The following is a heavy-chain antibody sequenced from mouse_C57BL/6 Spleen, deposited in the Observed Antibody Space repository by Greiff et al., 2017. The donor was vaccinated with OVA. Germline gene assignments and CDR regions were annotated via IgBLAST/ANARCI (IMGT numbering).Heavy chain of an antibody. CDR1: GYTFTSYW. J-gene: IGHJ2*01. D-gene: IGHD2-4*01. Sequence: QVQLQQPGAELVMPGASVKLSCKASGYTFTSYWMHWVKQRPGQGLEWIGEIDPSDSYTNYNQKFKGKSTLTVDKSSSTAYMQLSSLTSEDSAVYYCARVYYDYGLYYCDYWGQGTTLTVSS. CDR2: IDPSDSYT. CDR3: ARVYYDYGLYYCDY. V-gene: IGHV1-69*01.